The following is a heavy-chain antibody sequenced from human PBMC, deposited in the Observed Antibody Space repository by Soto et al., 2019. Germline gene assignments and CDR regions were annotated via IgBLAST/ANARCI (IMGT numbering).Heavy chain of an antibody. Sequence: EAQLLESGGGLVQPGGSLRLSCAASGFTFSNYAMNWVRQAPGKGLEWVSGISGGSGDSTFYADSVKGRFTISRDNSKNTLHLQMNSLRTEDTAVYYCANTQPSWATRAAFDYWGQGTLVTVSS. CDR2: ISGGSGDST. J-gene: IGHJ4*02. D-gene: IGHD2-2*01. CDR3: ANTQPSWATRAAFDY. V-gene: IGHV3-23*01. CDR1: GFTFSNYA.